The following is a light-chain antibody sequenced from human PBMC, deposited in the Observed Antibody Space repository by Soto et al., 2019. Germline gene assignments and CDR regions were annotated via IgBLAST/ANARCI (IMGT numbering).Light chain of an antibody. V-gene: IGKV3D-15*01. CDR2: GIS. Sequence: EIVMTQSPATLSLSPGERATLSCRASQTISSNYFAWYQQKPGQAPRLLIYGISSRATGIPDRFSGSGSGTEFTLTISSLQSEDSAVYYCQQYHNWPSWTFGQGTRVEIK. J-gene: IGKJ1*01. CDR3: QQYHNWPSWT. CDR1: QTISSN.